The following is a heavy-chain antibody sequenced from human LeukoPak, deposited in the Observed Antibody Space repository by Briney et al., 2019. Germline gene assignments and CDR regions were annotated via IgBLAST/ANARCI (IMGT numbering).Heavy chain of an antibody. J-gene: IGHJ5*02. CDR1: GIDFKVYE. D-gene: IGHD5-12*01. CDR3: ARERRGYGYGTLDP. CDR2: ISDNGLRT. V-gene: IGHV3-30*04. Sequence: GSLRLSCVASGIDFKVYEMHWVRQSPGKGLEWVALISDNGLRTNYAESLKGRFIVSRDNSKNTMDLRMNDLRVEDTGVYFCARERRGYGYGTLDPWGQGTLVTVSS.